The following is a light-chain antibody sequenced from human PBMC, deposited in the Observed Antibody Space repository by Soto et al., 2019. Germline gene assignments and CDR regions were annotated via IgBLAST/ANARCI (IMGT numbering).Light chain of an antibody. CDR2: GAS. Sequence: DIQLTQSPSFLSASVGDRVTITCRASQGISSYLAWFQQKPGKAPKLLIYGASTLQSGVPSRFSGSGSGTEFTITVSSLQPEDVAAYYCQQVKTYPLIVGGGTKVEIK. CDR1: QGISSY. CDR3: QQVKTYPLI. J-gene: IGKJ4*01. V-gene: IGKV1-9*01.